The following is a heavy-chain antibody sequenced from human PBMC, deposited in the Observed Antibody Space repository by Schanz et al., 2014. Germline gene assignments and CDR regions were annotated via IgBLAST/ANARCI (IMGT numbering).Heavy chain of an antibody. D-gene: IGHD3-22*01. J-gene: IGHJ4*02. Sequence: QVQLVQSGAEVKKPGASVRVSCKVSGYAFTTYGISWVRQAPGQGPEFMGWISPYNGNTNYAQKLQGRVTMTADTSTSTAYMELRSLRSDDTAVYYCAKDAAYYDSVIFPDHWGQGTLXTVSS. V-gene: IGHV1-18*01. CDR2: ISPYNGNT. CDR1: GYAFTTYG. CDR3: AKDAAYYDSVIFPDH.